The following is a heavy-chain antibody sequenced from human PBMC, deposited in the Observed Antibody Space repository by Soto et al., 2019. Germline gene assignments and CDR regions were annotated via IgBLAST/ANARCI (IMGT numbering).Heavy chain of an antibody. J-gene: IGHJ5*02. Sequence: GESLKISCNGSGYSFTSYWIGWVRQMPGKGLEWMGIIYPGDSDTRYSPSFQGQVTISADKSISTAYLQWSRLKASDTAMYYWARPFGLVGGYWETWGQGTLVTV. D-gene: IGHD2-8*02. CDR2: IYPGDSDT. CDR3: ARPFGLVGGYWET. V-gene: IGHV5-51*01. CDR1: GYSFTSYW.